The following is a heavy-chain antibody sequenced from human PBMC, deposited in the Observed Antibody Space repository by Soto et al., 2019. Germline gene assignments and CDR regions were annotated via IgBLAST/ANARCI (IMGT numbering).Heavy chain of an antibody. CDR3: ARGSGYSYGLAIYYYYYGMDV. CDR1: GGSISSYY. D-gene: IGHD5-18*01. J-gene: IGHJ6*02. CDR2: IYYSGST. V-gene: IGHV4-59*01. Sequence: PSETLSLTCTVSGGSISSYYWSWIRQPPGKGLEWIGYIYYSGSTNYNPSLKSRVTISVDTSKNQFSLKLSSVTAADTAVYYCARGSGYSYGLAIYYYYYGMDVWGQGTTVTVSS.